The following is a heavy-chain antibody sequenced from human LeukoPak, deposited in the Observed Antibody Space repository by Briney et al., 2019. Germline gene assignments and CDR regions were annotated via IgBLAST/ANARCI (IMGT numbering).Heavy chain of an antibody. Sequence: GGSLRLSCGTSGFTLSSCAMSWVRQGPGKGLEWVSAISVSGNTYHADSVKGRFTISRDSSKNTLYLQMNSLRDGDAAVYYCAKAPVTTCSGAYCYPFDYWSQGTLVTVSS. D-gene: IGHD2-15*01. CDR2: ISVSGNT. V-gene: IGHV3-23*01. CDR1: GFTLSSCA. CDR3: AKAPVTTCSGAYCYPFDY. J-gene: IGHJ4*02.